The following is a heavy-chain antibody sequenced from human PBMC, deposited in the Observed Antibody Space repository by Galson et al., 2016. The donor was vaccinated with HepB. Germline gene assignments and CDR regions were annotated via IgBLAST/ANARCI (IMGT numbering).Heavy chain of an antibody. CDR1: GGSISNYY. Sequence: SETLSLTCSVSGGSISNYYWSWIRQPPGKGLEWIGYIYYSGSTNYNPSLKSRLTISVDASKNHFSLKLSSVTAADTAVYYCARWRGQSGYDLRAFDIWGQGTMVTVSS. V-gene: IGHV4-59*01. CDR2: IYYSGST. CDR3: ARWRGQSGYDLRAFDI. D-gene: IGHD5-12*01. J-gene: IGHJ3*02.